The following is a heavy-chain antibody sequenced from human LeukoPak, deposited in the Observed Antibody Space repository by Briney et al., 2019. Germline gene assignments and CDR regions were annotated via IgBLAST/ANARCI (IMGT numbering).Heavy chain of an antibody. Sequence: PGGSLRLSCSTSGFTFSTYVMSWVRQAPGKGLEWVSTISGNGAGTYFADSVKGRFTISRDNSKNTLYLQMDSLRAEDTAVYYCAKGKGGSSSDFDYWGQGTLVTVSS. CDR2: ISGNGAGT. CDR3: AKGKGGSSSDFDY. CDR1: GFTFSTYV. V-gene: IGHV3-23*01. J-gene: IGHJ4*02. D-gene: IGHD6-6*01.